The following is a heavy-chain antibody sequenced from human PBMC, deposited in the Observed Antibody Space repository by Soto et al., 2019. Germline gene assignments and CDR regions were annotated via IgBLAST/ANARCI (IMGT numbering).Heavy chain of an antibody. Sequence: QVQLVQSGAEVKKPGSSVKVSCKASGGTFSSYTISWVRQAPGQGLEWMGRIIPILGIANYAQKFQGRVTITAAKPTSTAYLELSSLRSEDTAVYYCATQDTVTTAKASYYGMDVWGQGTTVTVSS. CDR2: IIPILGIA. V-gene: IGHV1-69*02. CDR1: GGTFSSYT. CDR3: ATQDTVTTAKASYYGMDV. D-gene: IGHD4-17*01. J-gene: IGHJ6*02.